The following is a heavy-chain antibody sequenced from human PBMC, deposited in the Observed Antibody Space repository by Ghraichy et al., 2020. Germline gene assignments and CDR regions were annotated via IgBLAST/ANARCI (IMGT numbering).Heavy chain of an antibody. Sequence: ASVKVSCKASGYTFTGYYMHWVRQAPGQGLEWMGRINPNSGGTNYAQKFQGRVTMTRDTSISTAYMELSRLRSDDTAVYYCARGRWFREADFDYWGQGTLVTVSS. CDR1: GYTFTGYY. CDR2: INPNSGGT. CDR3: ARGRWFREADFDY. D-gene: IGHD3-10*01. V-gene: IGHV1-2*06. J-gene: IGHJ4*02.